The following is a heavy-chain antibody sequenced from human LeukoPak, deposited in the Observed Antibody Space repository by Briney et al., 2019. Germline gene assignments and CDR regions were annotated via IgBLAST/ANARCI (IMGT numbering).Heavy chain of an antibody. CDR2: IYYSGRT. Sequence: SETLSLTCTVSGCSISSYYWSWIRQPPGKGLEWIGYIYYSGRTNYNPSLKSRVTISVDTSKNQFSLKLSSVTAADTAVYYCARGDWGYCSGGSCPNWFDPWGQGTLVTVSS. CDR1: GCSISSYY. CDR3: ARGDWGYCSGGSCPNWFDP. D-gene: IGHD2-15*01. J-gene: IGHJ5*02. V-gene: IGHV4-59*01.